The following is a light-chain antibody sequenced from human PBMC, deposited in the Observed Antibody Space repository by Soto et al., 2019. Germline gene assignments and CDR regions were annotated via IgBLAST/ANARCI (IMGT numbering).Light chain of an antibody. CDR2: GAS. Sequence: EILLTQSPYTLSVSPGERATLSCRASQSVSSNLAWYQQKPGQAPRLLIYGASTRATGFPARFSGSGSGTESTLTISSLQSEDFAVYYCHHYNSWPYTFGQGTKVDNK. J-gene: IGKJ2*01. CDR1: QSVSSN. CDR3: HHYNSWPYT. V-gene: IGKV3-15*01.